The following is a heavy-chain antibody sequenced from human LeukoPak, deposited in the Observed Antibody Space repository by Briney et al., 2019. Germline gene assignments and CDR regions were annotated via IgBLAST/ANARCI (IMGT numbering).Heavy chain of an antibody. V-gene: IGHV3-33*08. Sequence: GMSLRLSCAASGVTLSPYGMHWVRQAPGKGLEWVAVILPDGSDKYYADSVTGRFTISRDNSKNTLYLQMNSLRADDTAVYYCARNARDSVFDLWGQGTMVTVSS. J-gene: IGHJ3*01. CDR2: ILPDGSDK. CDR1: GVTLSPYG. CDR3: ARNARDSVFDL.